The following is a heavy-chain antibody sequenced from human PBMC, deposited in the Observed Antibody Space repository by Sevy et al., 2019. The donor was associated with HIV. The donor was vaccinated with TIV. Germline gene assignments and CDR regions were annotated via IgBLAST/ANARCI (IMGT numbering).Heavy chain of an antibody. V-gene: IGHV3-7*01. CDR2: IKQDGSEK. D-gene: IGHD1-26*01. CDR3: ARSGGSYDYGMDV. J-gene: IGHJ6*02. CDR1: EFTFSSYW. Sequence: GGSPRLYCAASEFTFSSYWMSWVRQAPGKGLEWVANIKQDGSEKYYVDSVKGRFTISRDNAKNSLYLQMNSLRAEDTAVYYCARSGGSYDYGMDVWGQGTTVTVSS.